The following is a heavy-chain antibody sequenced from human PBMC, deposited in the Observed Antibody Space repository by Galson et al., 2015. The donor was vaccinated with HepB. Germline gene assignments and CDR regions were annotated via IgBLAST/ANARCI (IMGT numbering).Heavy chain of an antibody. CDR1: GFTFSSYT. CDR2: ISSDGSNK. V-gene: IGHV3-30-3*01. CDR3: AREAVAGTGDY. J-gene: IGHJ4*02. Sequence: SLRLSCAASGFTFSSYTMHWVRQAPGKGLEWVAVISSDGSNKYYADSVKGRFTISRDNSKNTLYLQMNSPRAEDTAVYFCAREAVAGTGDYWGQGTLVTVSS. D-gene: IGHD6-19*01.